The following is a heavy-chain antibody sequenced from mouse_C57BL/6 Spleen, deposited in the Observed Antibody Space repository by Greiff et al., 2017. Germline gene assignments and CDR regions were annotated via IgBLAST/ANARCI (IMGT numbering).Heavy chain of an antibody. J-gene: IGHJ4*01. Sequence: VMLVESGPGLVQPSQSLSITCTVSGFSLTSYGVHWVRQSPGKGLVWLGVIWSGGGTDYNAAFISRLSISKDNSKSQVFFKMNSRQADDTAIYYCARNPVDRDYAMDYWGQGTSVTVSS. CDR3: ARNPVDRDYAMDY. V-gene: IGHV2-2*01. CDR2: IWSGGGT. CDR1: GFSLTSYG.